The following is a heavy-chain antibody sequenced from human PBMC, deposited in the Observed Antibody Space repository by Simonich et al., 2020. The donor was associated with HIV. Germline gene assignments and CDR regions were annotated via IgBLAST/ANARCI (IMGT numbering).Heavy chain of an antibody. V-gene: IGHV4-34*01. J-gene: IGHJ4*02. CDR2: INHSGRT. CDR1: GGSFSNYY. CDR3: AGDSSAYYYHY. D-gene: IGHD3-22*01. Sequence: QVQLQQWGAGLLKPSETLSLTCAVYGGSFSNYYWSWIRQPPGKGLAWIGEINHSGRTTYNPSLKSRVTISVHASTKQFSLKVTSVTAADTAVYYCAGDSSAYYYHYWGQGTLVTVSS.